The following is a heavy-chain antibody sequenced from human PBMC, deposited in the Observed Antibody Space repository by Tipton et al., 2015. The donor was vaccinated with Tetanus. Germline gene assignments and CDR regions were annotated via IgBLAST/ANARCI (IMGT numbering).Heavy chain of an antibody. J-gene: IGHJ6*02. CDR2: INHNGST. Sequence: TLSLTCVVYGGALSGFHWGWVPPPPGKGLEWIGEINHNGSTNYNPSLKSRAIISVDPLPVDTAVYYCARRGLGYSSHWYPNKAYGMDVWGQGTTVTVSS. V-gene: IGHV4-34*01. CDR3: PNKAYGMDV. D-gene: IGHD6-19*01. CDR1: GGALSGFH.